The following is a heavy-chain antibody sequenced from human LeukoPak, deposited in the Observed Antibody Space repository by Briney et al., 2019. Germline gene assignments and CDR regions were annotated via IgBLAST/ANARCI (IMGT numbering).Heavy chain of an antibody. D-gene: IGHD3-10*01. Sequence: QSGGSLRLSCAASGFTFSSYGMHWVRQAPGKGLEWVAVISYDGSNKYYADSVKGRFTISRDNSKNTLYLQMNSLRAEDTAVYYCAKDQSRDYYGPGDWGQGTLVTVSS. CDR1: GFTFSSYG. CDR3: AKDQSRDYYGPGD. V-gene: IGHV3-30*18. J-gene: IGHJ4*02. CDR2: ISYDGSNK.